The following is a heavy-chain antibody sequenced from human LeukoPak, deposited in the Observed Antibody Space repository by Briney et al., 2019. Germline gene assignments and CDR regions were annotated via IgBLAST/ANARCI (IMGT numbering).Heavy chain of an antibody. CDR3: AACTHKGV. V-gene: IGHV3-66*01. Sequence: GGSLRLSCAASGFTVSNNYMSWVRQAPGKGLEWVSLIYSGGSTYYADSVRGRFTISRDSSKNTLYLHLNSLRAEDTAVYYLAACTHKGVWGQGTTVTVSS. CDR1: GFTVSNNY. CDR2: IYSGGST. J-gene: IGHJ6*02.